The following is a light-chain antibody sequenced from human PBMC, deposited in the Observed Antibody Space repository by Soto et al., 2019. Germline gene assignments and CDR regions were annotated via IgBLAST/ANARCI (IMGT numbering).Light chain of an antibody. J-gene: IGKJ4*01. Sequence: EVVMTQSPATLSVSPGERATLSCRASQNVRDQLVWYQQKPGQAPRLLIHTASTRATGIPARFSGSGSGTEFTLTISSLQPEDFAVYYCQQHANWPPLTFGGGTKVEIK. CDR1: QNVRDQ. CDR3: QQHANWPPLT. CDR2: TAS. V-gene: IGKV3-15*01.